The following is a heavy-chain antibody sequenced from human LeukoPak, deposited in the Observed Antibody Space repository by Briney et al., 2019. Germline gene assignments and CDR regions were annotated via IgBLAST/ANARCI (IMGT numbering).Heavy chain of an antibody. CDR3: ARGAGSSSWPHYYYYYMDV. CDR1: GYTFTSYY. Sequence: ASVKVSCKASGYTFTSYYMHWVRQAPGQGLEWMGIINPSGGSTSYAQKSQGRVTMTRDTSTSTVYMELSSLRSEDTAVYYCARGAGSSSWPHYYYYYMDVWGKGTTVTVSS. V-gene: IGHV1-46*01. J-gene: IGHJ6*03. CDR2: INPSGGST. D-gene: IGHD6-13*01.